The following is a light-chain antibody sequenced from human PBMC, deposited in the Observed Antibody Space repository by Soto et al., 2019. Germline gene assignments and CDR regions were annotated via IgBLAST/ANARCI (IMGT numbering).Light chain of an antibody. CDR3: QHYNNWPPLT. J-gene: IGKJ4*01. Sequence: DIVMTQSPATLSVSPGERATISCRASQSVSSNLAWYQQKPGQAPRLLIYGASTRATGIPARFSGSGSGTEFTLTISSLQSQDFEVYSCQHYNNWPPLTFGGGTKVEIK. V-gene: IGKV3-15*01. CDR2: GAS. CDR1: QSVSSN.